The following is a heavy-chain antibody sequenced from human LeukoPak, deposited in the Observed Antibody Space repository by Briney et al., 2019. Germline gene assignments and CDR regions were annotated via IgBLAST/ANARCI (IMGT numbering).Heavy chain of an antibody. CDR2: IDPGGSET. V-gene: IGHV3-7*01. J-gene: IGHJ4*02. Sequence: PGGSLRLSCAASGFTFCKFWMSWVRQAPGKGLEGVANIDPGGSETQYAGSVKGRFTASRDNTKNSLYLQMNSLRAEDTAIYYCARIWYFGDNNWRYFDYWGQGTLVTVSS. D-gene: IGHD1-20*01. CDR3: ARIWYFGDNNWRYFDY. CDR1: GFTFCKFW.